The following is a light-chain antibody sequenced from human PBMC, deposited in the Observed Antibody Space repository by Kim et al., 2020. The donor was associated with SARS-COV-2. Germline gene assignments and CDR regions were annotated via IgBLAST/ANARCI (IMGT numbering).Light chain of an antibody. Sequence: LTPGERATLSCRASGSVRGNQLAWYQQKRGQAPRLLIYGASNRAGGIPDRFSGSGSGSDFTLTISRLQPEDFAVYFCQQYVGSPYTFGQGTKLEI. J-gene: IGKJ2*01. CDR3: QQYVGSPYT. V-gene: IGKV3-20*01. CDR2: GAS. CDR1: GSVRGNQ.